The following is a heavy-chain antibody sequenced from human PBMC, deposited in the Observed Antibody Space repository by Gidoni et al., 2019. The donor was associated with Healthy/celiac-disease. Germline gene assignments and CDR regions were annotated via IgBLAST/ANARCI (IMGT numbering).Heavy chain of an antibody. CDR3: ARALYSSGYYDY. Sequence: EVQLVESGGGLVKPGGSLRLSCAASGFTFSSYSMNWVRQAPGKGLEWVSSISSSSSYIYYADAVKGRFTISRDNAKNSLYLQMNSLRAEDTAVYYCARALYSSGYYDYWGQGTLVTVSS. D-gene: IGHD3-22*01. J-gene: IGHJ4*02. CDR2: ISSSSSYI. CDR1: GFTFSSYS. V-gene: IGHV3-21*01.